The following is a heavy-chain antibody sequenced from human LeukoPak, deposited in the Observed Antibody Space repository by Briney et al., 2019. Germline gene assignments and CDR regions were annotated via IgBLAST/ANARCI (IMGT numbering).Heavy chain of an antibody. CDR3: ARGDYGDYFYYMDV. CDR1: GFTFSSYW. V-gene: IGHV3-74*01. D-gene: IGHD4-17*01. CDR2: INSDGSST. Sequence: QPGGSLRLSCAASGFTFSSYWMHLVRQAPGKGLVWVSRINSDGSSTSYADSVKGRFTISRDNAKNTLYLQMNSLRAEDTAVYYCARGDYGDYFYYMDVWGKGTTVTVSS. J-gene: IGHJ6*03.